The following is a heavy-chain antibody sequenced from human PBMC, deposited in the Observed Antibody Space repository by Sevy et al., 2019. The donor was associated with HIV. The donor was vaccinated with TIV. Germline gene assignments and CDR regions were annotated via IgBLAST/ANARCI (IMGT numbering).Heavy chain of an antibody. CDR1: GFTFSDYY. D-gene: IGHD1-7*01. Sequence: GGSLRLSCAASGFTFSDYYMSWIRQVPGKGLEWVSDISSGSTYTKYADSVKGQFTISRDNAKNSLYLQMNSLRVEDTAIYYCARDRRNYAGQYFDYWGQGTLVTVSS. J-gene: IGHJ4*02. CDR2: ISSGSTYT. V-gene: IGHV3-11*06. CDR3: ARDRRNYAGQYFDY.